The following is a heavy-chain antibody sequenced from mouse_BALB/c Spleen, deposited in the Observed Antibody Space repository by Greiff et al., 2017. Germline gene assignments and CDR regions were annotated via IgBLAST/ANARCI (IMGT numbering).Heavy chain of an antibody. J-gene: IGHJ2*01. CDR1: GYTFTSYV. CDR2: INPYNDGT. Sequence: EVQLQQSGPELVKPGASVKMSCKASGYTFTSYVMHWVKQKPGQGLEWIGYINPYNDGTKYNEKFKGKATLTSDKSSSTAYMELSSLTSEDSAVYYCARMEGSTMITPDYWGQGTTLTVSS. CDR3: ARMEGSTMITPDY. V-gene: IGHV1-14*01. D-gene: IGHD2-4*01.